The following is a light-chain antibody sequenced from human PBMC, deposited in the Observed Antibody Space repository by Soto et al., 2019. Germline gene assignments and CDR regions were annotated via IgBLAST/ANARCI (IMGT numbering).Light chain of an antibody. CDR1: QSVSTY. J-gene: IGKJ5*01. CDR2: DAS. CDR3: QQRSNWPLSIT. V-gene: IGKV3-11*01. Sequence: IVLTQSPATLSLSPGEGATLSCRASQSVSTYLTWYQQKPGQAPRLLMYDASNRATGIPARFSGSGSGTDFTLTISYLEPEDFAVYYCQQRSNWPLSITFGQGTRLEIK.